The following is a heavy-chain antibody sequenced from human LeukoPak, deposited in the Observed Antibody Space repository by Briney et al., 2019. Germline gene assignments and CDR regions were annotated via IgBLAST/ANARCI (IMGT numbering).Heavy chain of an antibody. CDR2: IYTSGST. CDR3: ARDRVDSSGYYYYYGMDV. J-gene: IGHJ6*02. V-gene: IGHV4-4*07. Sequence: PSETLSLTCTVSGGSISSYYWSWIRQPAGKGLEWIGRIYTSGSTNYNPSLKSRVTMSADTSKNQFSLKLRSATAADTAVYYCARDRVDSSGYYYYYGMDVWGQGTTVTVSS. D-gene: IGHD3-22*01. CDR1: GGSISSYY.